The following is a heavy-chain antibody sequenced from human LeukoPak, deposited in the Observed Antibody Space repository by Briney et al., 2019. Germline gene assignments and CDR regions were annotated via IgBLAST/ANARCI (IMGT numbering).Heavy chain of an antibody. CDR1: GYTFTSYG. CDR2: ISAYNGNT. CDR3: ARDRSDIVVVPAAISVPDY. D-gene: IGHD2-2*02. J-gene: IGHJ4*02. Sequence: ASVKVSCKASGYTFTSYGISWVRQAPGQGLEWMGWISAYNGNTNYAQKLQGRVTMTTDTSTSTAYMELRSLRSDDTAVYYCARDRSDIVVVPAAISVPDYWGQGTLVTVSS. V-gene: IGHV1-18*01.